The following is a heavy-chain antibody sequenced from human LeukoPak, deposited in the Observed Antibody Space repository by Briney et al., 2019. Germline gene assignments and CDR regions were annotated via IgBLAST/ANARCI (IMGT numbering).Heavy chain of an antibody. CDR3: ARDGDILTGYQRWDY. Sequence: ASVKVSCKASGSTFTSYGSSRVRQAPGQGLEWMGWISAYNGNTNYAQKLQGRVTMTTDTSTSTAYMELRSLRSDDTAVYYCARDGDILTGYQRWDYWGQGTLVTVSS. CDR2: ISAYNGNT. J-gene: IGHJ4*02. CDR1: GSTFTSYG. V-gene: IGHV1-18*01. D-gene: IGHD3-9*01.